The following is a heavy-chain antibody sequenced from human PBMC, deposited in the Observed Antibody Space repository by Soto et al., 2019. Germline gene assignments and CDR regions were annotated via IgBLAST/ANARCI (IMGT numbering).Heavy chain of an antibody. V-gene: IGHV1-46*02. Sequence: ASVKVSCKASAYTFNNYFMHWVRQAPGQGLEWMGIINPTGGTTTYAQKFQGRVTMTRDTSTSTVYMELSSLRSEDTAVYYCARSDGPLGDYWGQGTLVTVSS. CDR3: ARSDGPLGDY. CDR2: INPTGGTT. D-gene: IGHD4-17*01. J-gene: IGHJ4*02. CDR1: AYTFNNYF.